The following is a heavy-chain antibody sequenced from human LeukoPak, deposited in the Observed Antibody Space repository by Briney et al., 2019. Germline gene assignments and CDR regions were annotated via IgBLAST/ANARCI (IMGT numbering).Heavy chain of an antibody. Sequence: PGESLKISCKGSGYSFTSYWNSWVRQMPGKGLEWMGRIDPSDSYTNYSPSFQGHVTIPADKSISTAYLQWSSLKASDTAMYYCARIGYCSSTSCLGVFGMDVWGKGTTVTVSS. CDR2: IDPSDSYT. D-gene: IGHD2-2*01. CDR3: ARIGYCSSTSCLGVFGMDV. J-gene: IGHJ6*04. CDR1: GYSFTSYW. V-gene: IGHV5-10-1*01.